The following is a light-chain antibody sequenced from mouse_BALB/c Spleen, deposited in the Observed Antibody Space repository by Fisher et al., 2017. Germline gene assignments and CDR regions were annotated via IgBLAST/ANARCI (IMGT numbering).Light chain of an antibody. CDR2: DTS. Sequence: DIVLTQSPAIMAASLGQKVTMTCSASSSVSSSYLHWYQQKSGTSPKRWIYDTSKLASGVPARFSGSGSGTSYSLTISSMEAEDAATYYCQQWSSNPYTFGGGTKLEIK. V-gene: IGKV4-51*01. J-gene: IGKJ2*01. CDR3: QQWSSNPYT. CDR1: SSVSS.